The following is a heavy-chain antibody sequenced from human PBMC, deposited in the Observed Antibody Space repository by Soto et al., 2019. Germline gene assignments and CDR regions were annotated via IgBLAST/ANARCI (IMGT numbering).Heavy chain of an antibody. CDR3: AKDHLQTTVTTPSY. J-gene: IGHJ4*02. V-gene: IGHV3-30*18. CDR2: ISYDGNNK. D-gene: IGHD4-17*01. CDR1: GFTFNIFG. Sequence: QVQLVESGGGVVQPGRSLRLSCEASGFTFNIFGMHWVRQAPGKGLEWVAVISYDGNNKYYADSVKGRFTISRDNSKNTLYLQMDSLRAEDTAVYYCAKDHLQTTVTTPSYWGQGTLVTVSS.